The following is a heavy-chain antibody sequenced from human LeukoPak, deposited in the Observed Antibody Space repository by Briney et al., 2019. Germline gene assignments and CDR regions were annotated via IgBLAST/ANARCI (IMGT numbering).Heavy chain of an antibody. D-gene: IGHD3-10*01. CDR2: INPNSGGT. J-gene: IGHJ4*02. Sequence: ASVKVSCKASGYTFNFYYVHWVRQAPGQGLEWMGIINPNSGGTTYAQKFQGRVTLTGDTSASTVFMELSSLTSEDTAVYYCASAMVRGVIHYWGQGTLVTVSS. CDR3: ASAMVRGVIHY. CDR1: GYTFNFYY. V-gene: IGHV1-46*02.